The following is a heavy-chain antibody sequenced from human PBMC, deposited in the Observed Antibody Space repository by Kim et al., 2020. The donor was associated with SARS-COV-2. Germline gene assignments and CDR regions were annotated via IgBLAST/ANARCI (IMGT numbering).Heavy chain of an antibody. V-gene: IGHV6-1*01. D-gene: IGHD2-2*01. CDR3: ASDYHVINV. J-gene: IGHJ6*02. Sequence: SQTLSLTCAISGDSVSSNSAAWSWIRQSPSRGLEWLGRTYYRSKWYTDYAVSVKSRIIITSDTCQNQFYLQLYSVTPEDTAAYYCASDYHVINVWGPGTT. CDR1: GDSVSSNSAA. CDR2: TYYRSKWYT.